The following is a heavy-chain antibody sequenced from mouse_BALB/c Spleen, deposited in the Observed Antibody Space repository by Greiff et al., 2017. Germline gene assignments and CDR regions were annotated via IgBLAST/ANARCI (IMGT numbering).Heavy chain of an antibody. J-gene: IGHJ4*01. CDR3: LTGTDYAMDY. V-gene: IGHV1S22*01. CDR2: IYPGSGST. D-gene: IGHD4-1*01. Sequence: LQHPGSELVRPGASVKLSCKASGYTFTSYWMHWVKQRHGQGLEWIGNIYPGSGSTNYDEKFKSKGTLTVDTSSSTAYMHLSSLTSEDSAVYYCLTGTDYAMDYWGQGTSVTVSS. CDR1: GYTFTSYW.